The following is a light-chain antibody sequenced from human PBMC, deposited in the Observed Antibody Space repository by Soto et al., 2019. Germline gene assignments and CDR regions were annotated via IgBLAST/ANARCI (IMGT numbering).Light chain of an antibody. V-gene: IGKV3-11*01. CDR3: QQRNDWPLT. J-gene: IGKJ4*01. CDR2: DAS. Sequence: EIVLTQSPDTLSLSPGERATLSCRASQSITSTNLSWYQQKPGRAPRLLIYDASYRATGIPARFSGSGSGTDFTLTISSLEPEDVAIYYCQQRNDWPLTFGGGTKVEIK. CDR1: QSITST.